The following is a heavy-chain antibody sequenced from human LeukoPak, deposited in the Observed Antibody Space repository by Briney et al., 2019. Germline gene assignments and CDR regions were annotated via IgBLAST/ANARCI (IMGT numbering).Heavy chain of an antibody. CDR3: ARVGRAFTARSSFFDY. CDR1: GYTFSGYY. V-gene: IGHV1-2*02. D-gene: IGHD6-6*01. J-gene: IGHJ4*02. CDR2: INPNSGGT. Sequence: ASVKVSFKASGYTFSGYYMHWVRQAPGQGGEGMGWINPNSGGTNYAQKFQGRVTMTRDTSISTAYMELIRLRSADTAVYYCARVGRAFTARSSFFDYWGQGTLVTVSS.